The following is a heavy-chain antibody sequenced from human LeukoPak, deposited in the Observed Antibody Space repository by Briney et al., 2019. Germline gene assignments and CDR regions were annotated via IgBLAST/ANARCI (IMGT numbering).Heavy chain of an antibody. Sequence: PSETLSLTCAVCGGSFSGHYWTWIRQAPGKGLEWIGESTHSGSTNYNPSLKSRVTISVDTSKNQFPLKLTSMTAADTAVYHCARGRTGAAALDFWGPGTLVTVSS. D-gene: IGHD2-2*01. V-gene: IGHV4-34*01. J-gene: IGHJ4*02. CDR1: GGSFSGHY. CDR2: STHSGST. CDR3: ARGRTGAAALDF.